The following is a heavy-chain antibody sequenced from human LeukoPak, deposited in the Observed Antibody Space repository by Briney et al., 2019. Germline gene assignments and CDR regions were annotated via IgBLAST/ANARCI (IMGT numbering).Heavy chain of an antibody. CDR3: AREWSGFGELPDY. CDR1: GFTFNNYN. V-gene: IGHV3-74*01. J-gene: IGHJ4*02. D-gene: IGHD3-10*01. Sequence: HPGGSLRLSCAASGFTFNNYNMNWVRQAPGKGLVWVSRINSDGSSTSYADSVKGRFTISRDNAKNTLYLQMNSLRVEDTAVYYCAREWSGFGELPDYWGQGTLVTVSS. CDR2: INSDGSST.